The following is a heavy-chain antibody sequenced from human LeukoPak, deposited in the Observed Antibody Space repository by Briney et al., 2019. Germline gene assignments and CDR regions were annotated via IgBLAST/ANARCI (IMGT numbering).Heavy chain of an antibody. V-gene: IGHV3-23*01. Sequence: PGGSLRLSCAASGFTFSTYALSWVRQAPGKGLEWVSTISGSGASTYYADSVKGQFTISRDNSKSTLYLQMNSLRAEDTAVYYCAKDQTFYLGSGSYSNWFDPWGQGTLVTVSS. CDR3: AKDQTFYLGSGSYSNWFDP. D-gene: IGHD3-10*01. CDR1: GFTFSTYA. CDR2: ISGSGAST. J-gene: IGHJ5*02.